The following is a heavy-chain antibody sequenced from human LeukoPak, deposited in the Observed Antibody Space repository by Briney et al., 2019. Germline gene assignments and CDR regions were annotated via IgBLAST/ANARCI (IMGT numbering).Heavy chain of an antibody. Sequence: GGSLRLPCAASGFTFSSYAMSWVRQAPGKGLEWVSAISGSGGSTYYADSVKGRFTISRDNSKNTLYLQMNSLRAEDTAVYYCAKGDSSGWLFDWGQGTLVTVSS. CDR2: ISGSGGST. CDR1: GFTFSSYA. D-gene: IGHD6-19*01. V-gene: IGHV3-23*01. J-gene: IGHJ4*02. CDR3: AKGDSSGWLFD.